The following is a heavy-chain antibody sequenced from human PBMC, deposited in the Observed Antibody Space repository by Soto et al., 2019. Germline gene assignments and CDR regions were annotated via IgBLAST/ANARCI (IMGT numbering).Heavy chain of an antibody. V-gene: IGHV1-69*01. D-gene: IGHD3-3*01. J-gene: IGHJ6*02. CDR1: GGTFSSYA. CDR2: IIPIFGTA. Sequence: QVQLVQSGAEVKKPGSSVKVSCKASGGTFSSYAISWVRQAPGQGLEWMGGIIPIFGTANYAQKFQGRVMMTADGSRSTAYIELSSLCSEDTAAYYSASGTEDLRGCGDHYCMDVWGQGTTVTVSS. CDR3: ASGTEDLRGCGDHYCMDV.